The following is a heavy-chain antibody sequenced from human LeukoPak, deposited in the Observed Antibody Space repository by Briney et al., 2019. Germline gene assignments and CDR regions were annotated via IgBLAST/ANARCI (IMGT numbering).Heavy chain of an antibody. CDR1: GGSISSYY. J-gene: IGHJ6*02. CDR3: ARDGGYAYYYYGMDV. CDR2: IYYSGST. V-gene: IGHV4-59*01. Sequence: PSQTLSLTCTVSGGSISSYYWSWIRQPPGKGLEWIGYIYYSGSTNYNPSLKSRVTISVDTSQNQFSLKLSSVTAADTAMYYCARDGGYAYYYYGMDVWGQGTTVTVSS. D-gene: IGHD5-12*01.